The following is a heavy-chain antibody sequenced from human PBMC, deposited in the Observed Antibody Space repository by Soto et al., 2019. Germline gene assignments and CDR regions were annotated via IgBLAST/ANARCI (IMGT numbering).Heavy chain of an antibody. V-gene: IGHV4-34*01. J-gene: IGHJ4*02. CDR3: ARGGNYYDSSGYRTYFDY. D-gene: IGHD3-22*01. CDR2: INHSGST. Sequence: QVQLQQWGAGLLKPSETLSLTCAVYGGSFSGYYWSWIRQPPGKGLEWIGEINHSGSTNFNPSLKSRLTISVAASKNQLSLRLRSVTAADTAVYYCARGGNYYDSSGYRTYFDYWGQGTLVTVSS. CDR1: GGSFSGYY.